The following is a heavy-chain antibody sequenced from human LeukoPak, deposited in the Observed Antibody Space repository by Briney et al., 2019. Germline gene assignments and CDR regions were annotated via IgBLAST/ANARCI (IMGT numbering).Heavy chain of an antibody. D-gene: IGHD6-19*01. V-gene: IGHV1-2*02. Sequence: ASVKVSCKASGYTFTGYYMHWVRQAPGQGLEWMGGINPNSGGTNYAQKFQGRVTMTRDTSISTAYMELSRLRSDDTAVYYCARHDAYSSGCFGYWGQGTLVTVSS. J-gene: IGHJ4*02. CDR1: GYTFTGYY. CDR3: ARHDAYSSGCFGY. CDR2: INPNSGGT.